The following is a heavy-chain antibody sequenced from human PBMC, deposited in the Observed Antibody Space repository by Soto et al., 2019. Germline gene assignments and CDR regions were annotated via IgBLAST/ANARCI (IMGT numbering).Heavy chain of an antibody. V-gene: IGHV3-30-3*01. Sequence: QVRLVESGGGVVQPGRSLRLSCAASGFTFSTYAMHWVRQAPGKGLEWVAIISYDGSNNYHADSVKGRFTISRDNSKNTLYLQMNSLRPEDTAVYYCATYGSGSAYYYGLDVWGQGTTVTVSS. J-gene: IGHJ6*02. CDR1: GFTFSTYA. CDR3: ATYGSGSAYYYGLDV. D-gene: IGHD3-10*01. CDR2: ISYDGSNN.